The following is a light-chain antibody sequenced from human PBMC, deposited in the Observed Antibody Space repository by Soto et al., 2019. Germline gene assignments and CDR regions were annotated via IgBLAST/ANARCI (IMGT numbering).Light chain of an antibody. CDR3: QQYNDGHLT. J-gene: IGKJ1*01. CDR1: QSVSSN. V-gene: IGKV3-15*01. CDR2: GAF. Sequence: EILMTQSPVTLSVSPGEIATLSCRASQSVSSNLAWYQQKPGQAPSLLIYGAFTRATGILSRFSGTGSGIEFTLTISSLQSEDCALYYCQQYNDGHLTFGHGTKLDI.